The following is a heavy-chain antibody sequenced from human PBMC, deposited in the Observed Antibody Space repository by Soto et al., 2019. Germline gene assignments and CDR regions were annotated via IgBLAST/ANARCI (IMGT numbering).Heavy chain of an antibody. D-gene: IGHD6-25*01. J-gene: IGHJ4*02. CDR2: VSYDGTNT. CDR1: GFTFSSYT. CDR3: AAAAMWTGKGFES. Sequence: GGSLRLSCAASGFTFSSYTMHWVRQAPGRGLQWVAVVSYDGTNTYYEDSVRGRFTISRDNSNSSTYLQMNNLRGDDTADYYCAAAAMWTGKGFESWGRGTRVTVSS. V-gene: IGHV3-30*04.